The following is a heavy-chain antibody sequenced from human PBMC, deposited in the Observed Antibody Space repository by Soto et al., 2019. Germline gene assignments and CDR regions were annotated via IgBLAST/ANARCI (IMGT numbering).Heavy chain of an antibody. D-gene: IGHD5-12*01. CDR3: VRVVAIPGYPDN. CDR1: GATFSSYA. J-gene: IGHJ4*02. Sequence: QVQLVQSGAEVRQPASSVKVSCKTSGATFSSYASTWVRQAPGQVLEWMGGIVPTVDTSTYAQKFQGRVTITADKFTNTVYMELSSLRSDDTAVYYCVRVVAIPGYPDNWGQGTLVTVSS. V-gene: IGHV1-69*14. CDR2: IVPTVDTS.